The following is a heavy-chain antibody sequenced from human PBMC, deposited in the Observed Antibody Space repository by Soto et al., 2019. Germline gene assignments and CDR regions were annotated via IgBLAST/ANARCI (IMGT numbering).Heavy chain of an antibody. D-gene: IGHD5-12*01. CDR2: MNPNRGHT. CDR1: GYTFTSYD. Sequence: QVQLVQSGAEVKKPGASVKVSCKASGYTFTSYDINWLRQATGQGLEWMGWMNPNRGHTGYAQNSQGRVTLTRSRSINTAYMELSSLKYDDTAVYYCARRVGRRLYSAYGVYKGVFDIWGQGTRVTVSS. J-gene: IGHJ3*02. CDR3: ARRVGRRLYSAYGVYKGVFDI. V-gene: IGHV1-8*01.